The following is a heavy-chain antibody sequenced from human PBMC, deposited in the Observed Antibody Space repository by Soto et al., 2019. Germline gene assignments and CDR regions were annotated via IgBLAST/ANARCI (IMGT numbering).Heavy chain of an antibody. CDR1: GYTFNSYA. Sequence: ASVKVSCKTSGYTFNSYAISWVRQAPGQGLEWMGWISPYNGNTNYAQRFQGRVTMTTDTSTSTAYMELKSLRSDDTAVYYCARDRHGDPDYWGQGTLVTVSS. CDR3: ARDRHGDPDY. J-gene: IGHJ4*02. D-gene: IGHD4-17*01. V-gene: IGHV1-18*01. CDR2: ISPYNGNT.